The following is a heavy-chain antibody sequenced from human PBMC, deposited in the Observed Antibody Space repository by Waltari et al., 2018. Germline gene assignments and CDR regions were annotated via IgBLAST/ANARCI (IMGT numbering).Heavy chain of an antibody. V-gene: IGHV4-34*01. J-gene: IGHJ4*02. CDR2: INDSGST. CDR3: ASSYYDTSGYSPFDY. CDR1: GGTFNDHY. Sequence: QVQLQQWGAGLLKPSETLSLPCAVYGGTFNDHYWNWLRQPPGKGLEWIGQINDSGSTNYNPSLRSRVTISVDTSKNQFSLNLSSVTAADTAVYYWASSYYDTSGYSPFDYWGQGTLVTVSS. D-gene: IGHD3-22*01.